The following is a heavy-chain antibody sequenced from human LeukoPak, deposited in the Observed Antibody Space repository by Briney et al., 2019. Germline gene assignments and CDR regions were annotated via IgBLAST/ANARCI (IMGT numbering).Heavy chain of an antibody. CDR2: FDPEDGET. V-gene: IGHV1-24*01. J-gene: IGHJ5*02. CDR3: VVKPTPVAGTGGVFRLDPWSSGFAP. CDR1: GYTLTELS. Sequence: ASVKVSCKVSGYTLTELSMHWVRQAPGKGLEWMGGFDPEDGETIYAQKFQGRVTMTEDTSIDTAFMELSSLRSEDTAVYYCVVKPTPVAGTGGVFRLDPWSSGFAPGAQGPLATVSP. D-gene: IGHD6-19*01.